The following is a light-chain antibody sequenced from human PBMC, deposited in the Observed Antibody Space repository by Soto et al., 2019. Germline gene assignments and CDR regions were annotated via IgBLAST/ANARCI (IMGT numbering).Light chain of an antibody. CDR2: EVS. V-gene: IGLV2-14*01. J-gene: IGLJ1*01. CDR3: NSYTSSRTYV. Sequence: QSALTQPASVSASPGQSITISCTGTSSDVGGYNFVSWYQQHPGKAPKLMIYEVSERPSGVSNRFSGSKSGNTASLTIAGLQAEDEADYYCNSYTSSRTYVFGTGTKVTVL. CDR1: SSDVGGYNF.